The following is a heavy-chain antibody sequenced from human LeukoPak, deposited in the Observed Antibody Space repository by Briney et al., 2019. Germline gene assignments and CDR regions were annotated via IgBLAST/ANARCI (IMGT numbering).Heavy chain of an antibody. J-gene: IGHJ4*02. CDR1: GGSMSGHW. V-gene: IGHV4-59*08. D-gene: IGHD5-18*01. CDR3: ARRDTADASIDF. Sequence: SETLSLTCTVSGGSMSGHWWSWIRQSPGKGLEWIGDTFYSGGTNNNSPLKSRLTMSLDTSKNQFSLKLSSVAAADTAMYYCARRDTADASIDFWGQGILVIASS. CDR2: TFYSGGT.